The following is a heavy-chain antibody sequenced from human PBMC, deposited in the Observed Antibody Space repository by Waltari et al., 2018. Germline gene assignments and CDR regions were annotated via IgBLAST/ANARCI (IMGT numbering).Heavy chain of an antibody. CDR2: ISSTSNTI. V-gene: IGHV3-48*04. J-gene: IGHJ4*02. Sequence: EVQLVESGVGLVQPGGSLNLSCAAAGFTFRSYSMNWVRQAPGTGLGWVSYISSTSNTIYYADSVKGRFPISRANAKNSLYLQMNSLRAEDTAVYYCARVDDYGDYFDYWGQGTLVTVSS. CDR3: ARVDDYGDYFDY. CDR1: GFTFRSYS. D-gene: IGHD4-17*01.